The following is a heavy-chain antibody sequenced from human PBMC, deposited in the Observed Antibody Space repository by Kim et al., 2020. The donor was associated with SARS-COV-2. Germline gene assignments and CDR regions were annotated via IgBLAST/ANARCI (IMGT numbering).Heavy chain of an antibody. D-gene: IGHD2-15*01. J-gene: IGHJ4*02. V-gene: IGHV3-48*04. CDR2: ISGSSGNI. Sequence: GGSLRLSCAASGFTFSSYSMNWVRQAPGKGLEWVSHISGSSGNIYYADSVKGRFTISRDNAKNSLYLQMNSPRVEDTALYYCTREATPYYWGQGTLVTVSS. CDR1: GFTFSSYS. CDR3: TREATPYY.